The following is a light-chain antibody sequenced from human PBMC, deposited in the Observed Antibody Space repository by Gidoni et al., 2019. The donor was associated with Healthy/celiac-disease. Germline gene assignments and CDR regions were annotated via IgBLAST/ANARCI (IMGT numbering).Light chain of an antibody. J-gene: IGLJ2*01. Sequence: QSALTQPASVSGSPDQSITISCTGTSSDVGSYNLVSWYQQHPGKAPKLMIYEVSKRPSGVSNRFSGSKSGNTASLTISGLQAEDEADYYCCSYAGSSTSVFGGGTKLTVL. CDR2: EVS. V-gene: IGLV2-23*02. CDR3: CSYAGSSTSV. CDR1: SSDVGSYNL.